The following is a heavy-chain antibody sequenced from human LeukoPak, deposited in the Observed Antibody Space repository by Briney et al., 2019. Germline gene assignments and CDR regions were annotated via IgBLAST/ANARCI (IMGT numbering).Heavy chain of an antibody. CDR3: ARAGRELGYYHDY. CDR1: GFTFSSYS. Sequence: PGGSLRLSCAASGFTFSSYSMNWVRQAPGKGLEWVSSISSSSSYIYYADSVKGRFTISRGNAKNSLYLQMNSLRAEDTAVYYCARAGRELGYYHDYWGQGTLVTVSS. V-gene: IGHV3-21*04. CDR2: ISSSSSYI. D-gene: IGHD1-26*01. J-gene: IGHJ4*02.